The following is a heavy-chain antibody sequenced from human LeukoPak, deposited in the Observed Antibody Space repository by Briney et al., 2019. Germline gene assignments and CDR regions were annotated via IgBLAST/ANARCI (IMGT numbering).Heavy chain of an antibody. J-gene: IGHJ4*02. Sequence: GESLKISCQASGYTFANYWIGWVRQMPGKGLEWMGIIYPGDSDTRYSPSFQGQVTISADKSISTAYLQWSSLKASDTAVYYCARREGGWYLDYWGQGTLVTVSS. CDR3: ARREGGWYLDY. CDR1: GYTFANYW. CDR2: IYPGDSDT. V-gene: IGHV5-51*01. D-gene: IGHD6-19*01.